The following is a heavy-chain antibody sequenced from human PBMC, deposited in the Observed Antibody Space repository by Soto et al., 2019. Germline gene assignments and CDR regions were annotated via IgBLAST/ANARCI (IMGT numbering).Heavy chain of an antibody. CDR3: ARASQYYGSGPFDF. CDR2: VYYSGHI. J-gene: IGHJ4*02. V-gene: IGHV4-59*01. Sequence: WTWIRQTPGRGLEWIGHVYYSGHIKYNPSLTSRVTFSVDTSNNQFFLTLTSVTAADTATYFCARASQYYGSGPFDFWGQGTLVTVSS. D-gene: IGHD3-10*01.